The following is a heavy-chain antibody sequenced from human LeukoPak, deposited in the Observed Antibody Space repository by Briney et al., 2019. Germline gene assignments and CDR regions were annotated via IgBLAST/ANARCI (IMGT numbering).Heavy chain of an antibody. CDR1: GYTFTTHG. CDR3: ARDGYFDL. CDR2: ISAHNGDT. J-gene: IGHJ2*01. V-gene: IGHV1-18*01. Sequence: GASVKVPCKASGYTFTTHGIAWVRQAPGQGLEWMGWISAHNGDTNYARSLQGRVTMTTDTSTNTAYMELRSLRSDDTAVYYCARDGYFDLWGRGTLVTVSS.